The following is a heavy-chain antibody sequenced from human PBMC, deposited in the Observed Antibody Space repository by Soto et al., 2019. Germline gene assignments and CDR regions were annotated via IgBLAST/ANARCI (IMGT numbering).Heavy chain of an antibody. CDR1: GYTFTGYY. Sequence: QVQLVQSGAEVKKPGASVKVSCKASGYTFTGYYMHWVRQAPGQGLEWMGWINPNSGGTNYAQKFPGWVTMTRDPSISTAYMELSRLRSDDTAVYYCATTPYSSWAFDIWGQGTMVTVSS. D-gene: IGHD6-19*01. J-gene: IGHJ3*02. CDR3: ATTPYSSWAFDI. V-gene: IGHV1-2*04. CDR2: INPNSGGT.